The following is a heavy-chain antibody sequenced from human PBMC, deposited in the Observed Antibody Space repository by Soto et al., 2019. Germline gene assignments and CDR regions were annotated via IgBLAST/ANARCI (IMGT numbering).Heavy chain of an antibody. CDR3: ARIRGWGWLGPNAY. Sequence: QVTLKESGPVLVQPPETLTLTCTVSGFSLSNARMSVSWICQPPGKALEWLAHIFSNDAKSYSASLTSRLTISKDTSKSQVVLTMPNMDPVDTATYYCARIRGWGWLGPNAYWGQGTLVTVSS. D-gene: IGHD3-10*01. CDR1: GFSLSNARMS. J-gene: IGHJ4*02. CDR2: IFSNDAK. V-gene: IGHV2-26*01.